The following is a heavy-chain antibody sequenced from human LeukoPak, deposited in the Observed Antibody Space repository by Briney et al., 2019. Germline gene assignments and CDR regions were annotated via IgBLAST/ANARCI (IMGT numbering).Heavy chain of an antibody. D-gene: IGHD1-20*01. CDR2: IYYSGST. J-gene: IGHJ4*02. CDR3: AREPSYNWNPTTIDC. Sequence: SQTLSLTCTVSGGSISSGDYYWSWIRQPPGKGLEWIGYIYYSGSTYYNPSLKSRVTISVDTSKNQFSLKLSSVTAADTAVYYCAREPSYNWNPTTIDCWGQGTLVTVSS. CDR1: GGSISSGDYY. V-gene: IGHV4-30-4*08.